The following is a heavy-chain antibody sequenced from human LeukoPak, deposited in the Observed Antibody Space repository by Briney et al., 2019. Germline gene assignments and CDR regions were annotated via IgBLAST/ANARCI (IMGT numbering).Heavy chain of an antibody. J-gene: IGHJ6*04. Sequence: GGSLRLPCAASGFTFSNYWMHWVRQAPGKGLEYFPRINSDGSSTNYADSVKGRFTISRDNAKNTLYLHMNSLRAEDTAVYYCARAVLMVYAPLDVWGKGTTVTVSS. D-gene: IGHD2-8*01. CDR3: ARAVLMVYAPLDV. V-gene: IGHV3-74*01. CDR1: GFTFSNYW. CDR2: INSDGSST.